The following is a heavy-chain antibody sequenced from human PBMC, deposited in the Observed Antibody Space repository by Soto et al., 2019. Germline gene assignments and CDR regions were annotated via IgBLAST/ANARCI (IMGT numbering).Heavy chain of an antibody. Sequence: PSETLSLTCAVYGGSFSGYYWSWIRQPPGKGLEWIGEINHSGSTNYNPSLKSRVTISVDTSKNQFSLKLSSVTAADTAVYYCASLLYYFYYWGQGTLVTVSS. CDR3: ASLLYYFYY. V-gene: IGHV4-34*01. CDR1: GGSFSGYY. CDR2: INHSGST. J-gene: IGHJ4*02.